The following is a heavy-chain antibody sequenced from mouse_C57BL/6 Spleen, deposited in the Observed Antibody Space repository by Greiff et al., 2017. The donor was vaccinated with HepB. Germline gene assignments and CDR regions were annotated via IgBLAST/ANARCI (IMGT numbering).Heavy chain of an antibody. CDR2: ISSGGSYT. Sequence: DVMLVESGGDLVKPGGSLKLSCAASGFTFSSYGMSWVRQTPDKRLEWVATISSGGSYTYYPDSVKGRFTISSDNAKNTLYLQMSSLKSEDTAMYYCARRWFDYWGQGTTLTVSS. V-gene: IGHV5-6*02. CDR1: GFTFSSYG. J-gene: IGHJ2*01. CDR3: ARRWFDY.